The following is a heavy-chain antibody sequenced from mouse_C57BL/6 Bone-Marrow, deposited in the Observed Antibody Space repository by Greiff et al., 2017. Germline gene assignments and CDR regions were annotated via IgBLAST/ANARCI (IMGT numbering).Heavy chain of an antibody. Sequence: VKLQESGPGLVQPSQSLSITCTASGFSLTSYGVHWVHQSPGKGLEWLGVIWSGGSTDYNAAFISRLSTSKDNSTSQVFFKMNSLQADDTSIDYWASKRDYCAMDYWGQGTSVTVSS. V-gene: IGHV2-2*01. J-gene: IGHJ4*01. CDR2: IWSGGST. CDR3: ASKRDYCAMDY. CDR1: GFSLTSYG.